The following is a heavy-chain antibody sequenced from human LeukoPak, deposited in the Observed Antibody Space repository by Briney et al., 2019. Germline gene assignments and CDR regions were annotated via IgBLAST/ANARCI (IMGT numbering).Heavy chain of an antibody. V-gene: IGHV1-18*01. J-gene: IGHJ4*02. Sequence: ASVKVSCKTSGYTFTTYNIAWVRQAPGQGLEWVGWVSTYNGNTDYAQTVQGRVAMTTDTSTNTAYMDLRSLRPDDTAVYYCARPHSLGGSFYVFDYWGQGTLITVSS. CDR2: VSTYNGNT. D-gene: IGHD1-26*01. CDR3: ARPHSLGGSFYVFDY. CDR1: GYTFTTYN.